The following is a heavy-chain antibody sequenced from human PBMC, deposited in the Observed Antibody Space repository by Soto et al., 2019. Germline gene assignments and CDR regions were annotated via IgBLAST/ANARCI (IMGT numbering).Heavy chain of an antibody. V-gene: IGHV3-21*01. CDR3: ASSSWMDGFDP. CDR1: GFTFSSYS. CDR2: ISSSGTYI. D-gene: IGHD6-13*01. J-gene: IGHJ5*02. Sequence: EVQLVESGGGLVRPGGSLRLSCVASGFTFSSYSMNWVRQAPGKGLEWVSSISSSGTYIYYAESLKGRFTISRDNAKNSVYVQMNSLRAEDTAVYYCASSSWMDGFDPWGQGTLVTVSS.